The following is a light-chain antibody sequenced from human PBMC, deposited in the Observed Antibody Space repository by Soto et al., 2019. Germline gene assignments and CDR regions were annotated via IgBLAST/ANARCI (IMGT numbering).Light chain of an antibody. J-gene: IGLJ1*01. CDR1: SSDIDGYKY. CDR2: EVN. Sequence: QSALTQPPSASGSPGQSVTISCAGTSSDIDGYKYVSWFQQYPGKVPKLIIYEVNDRPSGVSNRFSASKSGNTASLTISGLQAEDEADYYCCSYAGSYTRYVFGTGTKVTVL. V-gene: IGLV2-8*01. CDR3: CSYAGSYTRYV.